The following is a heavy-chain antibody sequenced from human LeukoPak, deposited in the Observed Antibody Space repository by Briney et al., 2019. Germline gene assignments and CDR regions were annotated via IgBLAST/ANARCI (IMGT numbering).Heavy chain of an antibody. CDR3: AKGSYRQRGYFDY. Sequence: GGSLRLSCAASGFTFSSYAMSWVRQAPGKGLDWVSAISGSGGSTYYADSVKGRFTISRDNSKNTLYLQMNSLRAEDTAVYYCAKGSYRQRGYFDYWGQGTLVTVSS. V-gene: IGHV3-23*01. CDR2: ISGSGGST. CDR1: GFTFSSYA. J-gene: IGHJ4*02. D-gene: IGHD1-26*01.